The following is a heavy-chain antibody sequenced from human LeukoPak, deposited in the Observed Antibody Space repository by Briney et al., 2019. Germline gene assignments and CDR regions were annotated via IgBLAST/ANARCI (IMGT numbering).Heavy chain of an antibody. CDR2: ISSDGSST. J-gene: IGHJ4*02. CDR3: AKEATAQYCSGGSCSRAFDY. V-gene: IGHV3-74*01. D-gene: IGHD2-15*01. CDR1: GFTFSSYW. Sequence: PGGSLRLSCAASGFTFSSYWMHWVRQAPGKGLVWVSRISSDGSSTYYTDSVKGRFTISRDNAKNTLYLQLNSLRAEDTAVYYCAKEATAQYCSGGSCSRAFDYWGQGTLVTVSS.